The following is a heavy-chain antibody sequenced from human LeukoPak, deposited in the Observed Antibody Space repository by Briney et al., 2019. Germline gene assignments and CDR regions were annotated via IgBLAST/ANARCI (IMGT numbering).Heavy chain of an antibody. Sequence: GGSLRLSCAASGYTFSSYAMSWVRQAPGKGLEWVSAISGSGGSTYYADSVKGRFTISRDNSKNTLYLQMNSLRAEDTAVYYCASANSSGWYYFDYWGQGTLVTVSS. CDR3: ASANSSGWYYFDY. CDR1: GYTFSSYA. J-gene: IGHJ4*02. D-gene: IGHD6-19*01. CDR2: ISGSGGST. V-gene: IGHV3-23*01.